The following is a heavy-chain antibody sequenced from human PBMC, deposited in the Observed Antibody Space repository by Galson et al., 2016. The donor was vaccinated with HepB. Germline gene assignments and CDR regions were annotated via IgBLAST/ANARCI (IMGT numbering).Heavy chain of an antibody. V-gene: IGHV3-43*01. CDR1: GFAFDDYT. CDR2: IRWDGSNT. J-gene: IGHJ3*01. CDR3: AKELTIAVAGVAFDG. D-gene: IGHD6-19*01. Sequence: SLRLSCAASGFAFDDYTMHWVRQLPGKGLEWVSLIRWDGSNTFYTDSVKGRFSITRDNSRKSLYLQMNSLRTEDTALYYCAKELTIAVAGVAFDGWGQGTMVTVSS.